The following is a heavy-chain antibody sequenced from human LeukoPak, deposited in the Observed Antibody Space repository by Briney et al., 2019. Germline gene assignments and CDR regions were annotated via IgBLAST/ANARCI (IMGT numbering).Heavy chain of an antibody. CDR2: IYYSGST. V-gene: IGHV4-39*01. CDR1: GGSISSYY. CDR3: ARGEGLLWFGELLPLYYFDY. Sequence: PSETLSLTCTVSGGSISSYYWGWIRQPPGKGLEWIGSIYYSGSTYYNPSLKSRVTISVDTSKNQFSLKLSSVTAADTAVYYCARGEGLLWFGELLPLYYFDYWGQGTLVTVSS. D-gene: IGHD3-10*01. J-gene: IGHJ4*02.